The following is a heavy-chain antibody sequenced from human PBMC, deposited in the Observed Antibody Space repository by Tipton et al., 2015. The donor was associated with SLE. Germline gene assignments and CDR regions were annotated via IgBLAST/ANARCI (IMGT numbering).Heavy chain of an antibody. J-gene: IGHJ6*02. Sequence: TLSLTCFVSGGYITSDIYYWGWIRQPPGKGLEWIGSVYESGTPYYNPSLKSRVTMSVDTSKTQFSLKLSSLTAADTAVYYCARVVTVVSTHYYDMDVCGQGTTVTVSS. CDR3: ARVVTVVSTHYYDMDV. CDR2: VYESGTP. D-gene: IGHD3-22*01. CDR1: GGYITSDIYY. V-gene: IGHV4-39*07.